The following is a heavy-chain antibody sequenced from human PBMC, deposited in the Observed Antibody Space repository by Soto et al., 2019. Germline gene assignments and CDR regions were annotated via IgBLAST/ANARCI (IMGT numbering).Heavy chain of an antibody. J-gene: IGHJ4*02. CDR1: GFTFNDYG. CDR2: INWNGGST. Sequence: GGSLRLSCAASGFTFNDYGMSWVRQAPGKGLEWVSGINWNGGSTGYADSVKGRFTISRDNAKNSLYLQMNGLRDEDTAVYYCASTIFGVVPFDYWGQGTLVTVSS. D-gene: IGHD3-3*01. V-gene: IGHV3-20*04. CDR3: ASTIFGVVPFDY.